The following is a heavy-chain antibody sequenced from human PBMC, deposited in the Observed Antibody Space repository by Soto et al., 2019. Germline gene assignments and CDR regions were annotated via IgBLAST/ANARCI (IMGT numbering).Heavy chain of an antibody. J-gene: IGHJ4*02. D-gene: IGHD1-7*01. CDR1: GGSISSSSYY. CDR3: ARHRWNYNRHYFDY. Sequence: SETLSLTCTVSGGSISSSSYYWGWIRQPPGKGLEWIGSIYYSGSTYYNPSLKSRFTISVDTSKNQFSLTLSSVTAADTVVYYCARHRWNYNRHYFDYWGQGTLVTVSS. CDR2: IYYSGST. V-gene: IGHV4-39*01.